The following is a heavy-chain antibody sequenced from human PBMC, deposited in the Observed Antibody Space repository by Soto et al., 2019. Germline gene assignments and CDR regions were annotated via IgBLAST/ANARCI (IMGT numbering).Heavy chain of an antibody. CDR1: GGSISSGGYS. Sequence: SETLSLTCAVSGGSISSGGYSWSWIRQPPGKGLEWIGYIYHSGSTYYNPSLKSRVTISVDRSKNQFSLKLSSVTAADTAVYYCARGDYYDSSGYLGNLFDPWGQGTLVTVSS. J-gene: IGHJ5*02. CDR2: IYHSGST. V-gene: IGHV4-30-2*01. CDR3: ARGDYYDSSGYLGNLFDP. D-gene: IGHD3-22*01.